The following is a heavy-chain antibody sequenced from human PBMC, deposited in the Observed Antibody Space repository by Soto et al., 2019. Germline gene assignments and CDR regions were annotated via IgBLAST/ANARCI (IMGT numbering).Heavy chain of an antibody. CDR3: AGAIVVVTAADY. J-gene: IGHJ4*02. V-gene: IGHV1-3*01. Sequence: QVQLVQSGAEVKKPGASVKVSCKASGYTFTSYAMHWVRQAPGQRLEWMGWINAGNGNTKYSQKFQGEVTFNRDPSGSTAYMELGSLRSEDTAVYYLAGAIVVVTAADYWGQGTLVTVSS. D-gene: IGHD2-21*02. CDR2: INAGNGNT. CDR1: GYTFTSYA.